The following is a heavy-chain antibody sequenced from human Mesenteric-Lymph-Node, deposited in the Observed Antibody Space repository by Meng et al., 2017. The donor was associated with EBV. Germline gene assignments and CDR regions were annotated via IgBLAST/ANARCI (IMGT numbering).Heavy chain of an antibody. J-gene: IGHJ4*02. CDR2: ITVYNGKT. Sequence: VRLVSVGVAVKKAGASVKVSCKMSWSPFTSDGISWVRQAPGHGREWMGWITVYNGKTNYAPRLQGRVTMTTDLSTSTAYMELRSLRSDDTAVYYCARDSSGYNANDKVSDYWGQGTLVTVSS. CDR1: WSPFTSDG. V-gene: IGHV1-18*01. D-gene: IGHD5-12*01. CDR3: ARDSSGYNANDKVSDY.